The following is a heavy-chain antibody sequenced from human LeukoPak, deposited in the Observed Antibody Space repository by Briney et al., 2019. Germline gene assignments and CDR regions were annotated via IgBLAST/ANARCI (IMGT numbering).Heavy chain of an antibody. D-gene: IGHD3-22*01. V-gene: IGHV1-69*04. CDR3: AGVLHYYDSSGYPN. Sequence: SVKVSCKASGGTFSSYAISWVRQAPGQGLEWIGRIIPILGIANYAQKFQGRVTITADKSTSTAYMELSSLRSEDTAVYYCAGVLHYYDSSGYPNWGQGTLVTVSS. CDR2: IIPILGIA. CDR1: GGTFSSYA. J-gene: IGHJ4*02.